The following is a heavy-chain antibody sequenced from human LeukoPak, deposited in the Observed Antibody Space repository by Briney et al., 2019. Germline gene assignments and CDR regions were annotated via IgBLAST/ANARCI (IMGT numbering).Heavy chain of an antibody. D-gene: IGHD6-25*01. V-gene: IGHV4-59*08. CDR3: ARHRGYGQLEFDY. CDR2: IYYSGST. Sequence: SETLSLTCTVFGGSISSYYWSWIRQPPGKGLEWIGYIYYSGSTNYNPSLKSRVTISVDTSKNQFSLKLSSVTAADTAVYYCARHRGYGQLEFDYWGQGTLVTVSS. J-gene: IGHJ4*02. CDR1: GGSISSYY.